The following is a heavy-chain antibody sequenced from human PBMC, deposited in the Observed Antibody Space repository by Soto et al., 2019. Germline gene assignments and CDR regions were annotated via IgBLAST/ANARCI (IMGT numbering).Heavy chain of an antibody. V-gene: IGHV1-69*12. CDR1: GGTFSSYA. D-gene: IGHD3-3*01. CDR2: IIPIFGTA. CDR3: ARHPLEWEPQGAFDI. Sequence: QVQLVQSGAEVKKPGSSVKVSCKASGGTFSSYAISWVRQAPGQGPEWMGGIIPIFGTANYAQKFQGRVTITAVESTSTAYMELSSLRSEDTAVYYCARHPLEWEPQGAFDIWGQGTMVTVSS. J-gene: IGHJ3*02.